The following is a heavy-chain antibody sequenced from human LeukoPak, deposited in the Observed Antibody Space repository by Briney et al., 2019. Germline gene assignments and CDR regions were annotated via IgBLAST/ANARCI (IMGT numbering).Heavy chain of an antibody. V-gene: IGHV1-69*02. CDR3: ASAFLVGATRLDDY. Sequence: ASVKVSCKASGGTFSSYTISWVRQAPGQGLEWMGRIIPILGIANYAQKFQGRVTITADKSTSTAYMELSSLRSEDTAVYYCASAFLVGATRLDDYWGQGTLVTASS. D-gene: IGHD1-26*01. CDR2: IIPILGIA. J-gene: IGHJ4*02. CDR1: GGTFSSYT.